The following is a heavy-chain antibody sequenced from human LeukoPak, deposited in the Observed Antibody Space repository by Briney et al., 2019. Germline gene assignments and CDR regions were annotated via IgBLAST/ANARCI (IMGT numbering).Heavy chain of an antibody. J-gene: IGHJ3*02. D-gene: IGHD4-17*01. CDR3: ARDLRGAFDI. V-gene: IGHV3-23*01. CDR2: ISGSGGST. Sequence: SGGSLRLSCAASGFTFSSYGMNWVRQAPGKGLEWVSAISGSGGSTYYADSVKGRFTISRDNSKNTLYLQMNSLRAEDTAVYYCARDLRGAFDIWGQGTMVTVSS. CDR1: GFTFSSYG.